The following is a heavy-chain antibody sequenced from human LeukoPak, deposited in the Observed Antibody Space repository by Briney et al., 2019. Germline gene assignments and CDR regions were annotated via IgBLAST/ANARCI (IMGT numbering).Heavy chain of an antibody. CDR1: GFTFDDYA. CDR2: ISWNSGSI. D-gene: IGHD2-2*02. J-gene: IGHJ5*02. CDR3: AKDIYPNLKQTENWFDP. V-gene: IGHV3-9*01. Sequence: PGRSLRLSCAASGFTFDDYAMHWVRQAPGKGLEWVSGISWNSGSIGYADSVKGRSTISRDNAKNSLYLQMNSLRAEDTALYYCAKDIYPNLKQTENWFDPWGQGTLVTVSS.